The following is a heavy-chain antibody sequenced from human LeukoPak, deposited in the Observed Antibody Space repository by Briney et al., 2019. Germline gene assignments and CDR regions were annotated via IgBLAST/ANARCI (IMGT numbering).Heavy chain of an antibody. J-gene: IGHJ4*02. Sequence: GGSLRLSCAASGFTFSSYMMDWDRQAPGKGLEWVSSINSGSTYTYYTESVKGRFTVSRDNAKNSLFLQMNSLRAEDTAIYHCARSLTTLTYEGYWGQGTLVTVSS. CDR3: ARSLTTLTYEGY. CDR2: INSGSTYT. V-gene: IGHV3-21*01. D-gene: IGHD1-1*01. CDR1: GFTFSSYM.